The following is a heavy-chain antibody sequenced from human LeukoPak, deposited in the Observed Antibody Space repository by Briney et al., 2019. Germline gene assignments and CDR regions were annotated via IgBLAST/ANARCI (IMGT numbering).Heavy chain of an antibody. V-gene: IGHV3-23*01. J-gene: IGHJ3*02. CDR2: ISGGGDGT. CDR3: AKEGIGGSLREDAFEI. CDR1: GFTFRTYG. Sequence: QPGGSLRLSCAASGFTFRTYGMSWVRRAPGRGLEWVSGISGGGDGTYYADSVKGRFTISRDNSKSTLFLQMNSLRVEDTAIYYCAKEGIGGSLREDAFEIWGQGTLVTVSS. D-gene: IGHD3-16*01.